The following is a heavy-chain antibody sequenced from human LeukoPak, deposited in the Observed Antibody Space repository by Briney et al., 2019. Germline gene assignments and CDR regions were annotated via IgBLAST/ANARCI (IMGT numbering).Heavy chain of an antibody. D-gene: IGHD3-10*01. CDR3: ARDPLGSGSYSADY. V-gene: IGHV3-30-3*01. CDR2: ISYDGSNK. CDR1: GFTFSSYA. Sequence: GGSLRLSCAASGFTFSSYAMHWVRQAPGKGLEWVAVISYDGSNKYYADSVKGRFTISRDNSKNTLYLQMNSLRAEDTAVYYCARDPLGSGSYSADYWGQGTLVTVSS. J-gene: IGHJ4*02.